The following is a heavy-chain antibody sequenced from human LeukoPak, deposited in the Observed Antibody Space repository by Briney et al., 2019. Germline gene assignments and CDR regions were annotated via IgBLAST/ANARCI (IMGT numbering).Heavy chain of an antibody. D-gene: IGHD6-13*01. CDR3: AKDRSGSWSSHYYYGMDV. CDR1: GFIFSGYA. CDR2: ISYDGRNT. J-gene: IGHJ6*02. V-gene: IGHV3-30*18. Sequence: RSLRLSCGASGFIFSGYAMHWVRQGPGKGLEWVALISYDGRNTYYADFVKGRFTTSRDNSKDTLYLQMNSLRIADTAVYYCAKDRSGSWSSHYYYGMDVWGQGTTVTVSS.